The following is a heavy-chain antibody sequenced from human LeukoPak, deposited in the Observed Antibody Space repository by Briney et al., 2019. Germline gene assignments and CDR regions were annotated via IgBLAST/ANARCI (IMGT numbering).Heavy chain of an antibody. CDR1: GFTFSKYA. Sequence: GSLRLSCTASGFTFSKYAMAWVRQAPGKGLEWVSGISGSGRDTYYADFVKGRFTISRDNSKNTLYLRLNTLRDEDTAIYYCTKHCTTGWANRLDPWGQGTLVTVSS. J-gene: IGHJ5*02. V-gene: IGHV3-23*01. CDR3: TKHCTTGWANRLDP. D-gene: IGHD2-8*01. CDR2: ISGSGRDT.